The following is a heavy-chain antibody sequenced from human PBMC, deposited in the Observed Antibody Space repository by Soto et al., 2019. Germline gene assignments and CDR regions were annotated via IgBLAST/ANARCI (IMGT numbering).Heavy chain of an antibody. Sequence: GLTLVNPTQTLTLTCSFSGFSLTSIGVAVGWIRQPPGKSLEWLALIYLNDDTRYSPSLKSRLSISKDTSKNQVVLTMTNMDPVDTATYYCAHTRRPYSSRLFDPWGQGTLVTVSS. CDR2: IYLNDDT. CDR3: AHTRRPYSSRLFDP. J-gene: IGHJ5*02. V-gene: IGHV2-5*01. D-gene: IGHD6-13*01. CDR1: GFSLTSIGVA.